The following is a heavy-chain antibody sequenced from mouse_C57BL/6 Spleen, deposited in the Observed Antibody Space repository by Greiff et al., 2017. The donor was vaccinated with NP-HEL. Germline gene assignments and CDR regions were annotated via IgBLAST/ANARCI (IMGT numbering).Heavy chain of an antibody. J-gene: IGHJ3*01. V-gene: IGHV1-54*01. CDR1: GYAFTNYL. CDR3: ARYYGNTPLAY. CDR2: INPGSGGT. D-gene: IGHD2-1*01. Sequence: QVQLQQSGAELVRPGTSVKVSCKASGYAFTNYLIEWVKQRPGQGLEWIGVINPGSGGTNYNEKFKGKATLTADKSSSTAYMQLSSLTAEDSAVYCCARYYGNTPLAYGGKGTLVTVSA.